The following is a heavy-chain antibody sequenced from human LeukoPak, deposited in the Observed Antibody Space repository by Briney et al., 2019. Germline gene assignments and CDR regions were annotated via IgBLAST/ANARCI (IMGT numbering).Heavy chain of an antibody. CDR3: ARDVDRSGNNLDY. J-gene: IGHJ4*02. Sequence: GGSLRLSCAASGFTFSAYGMHWVRQAPGKGLEWVALVHSDGSSPYYVDSVKGRFTISRDNSKNTLFLQMNSLRVEDTAVYYCARDVDRSGNNLDYWGQGTLVTVSS. V-gene: IGHV3-30*02. CDR2: VHSDGSSP. D-gene: IGHD3-10*01. CDR1: GFTFSAYG.